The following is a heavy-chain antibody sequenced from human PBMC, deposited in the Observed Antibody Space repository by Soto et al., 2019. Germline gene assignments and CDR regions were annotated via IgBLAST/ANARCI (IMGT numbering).Heavy chain of an antibody. J-gene: IGHJ1*01. CDR2: IYHSGST. CDR1: GGSINSGGYS. V-gene: IGHV4-30-2*01. CDR3: ARDGYNYEYFQH. Sequence: PSETLSLTCALSGGSINSGGYSWSWIRQPPGKGLEWIGYIYHSGSTYYNPSLKSRVTISVDTSKNQFSPKLSSVTAADTAVYYCARDGYNYEYFQHWGQGTRVTVSS. D-gene: IGHD1-1*01.